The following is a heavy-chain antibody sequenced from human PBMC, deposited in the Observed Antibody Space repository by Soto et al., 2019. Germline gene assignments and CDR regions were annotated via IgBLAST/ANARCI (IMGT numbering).Heavy chain of an antibody. V-gene: IGHV3-23*01. CDR1: GFSFSSYA. Sequence: DVQLLESGGGLVQPGGSLRLSCSASGFSFSSYAMLWFRQAPGKGLEWVSVIIARGGSSYFADCVKGRFTISRDNSKNVLSLEMNSLRAEDTAIYFCAKGSIEYSASVDNWGQGTLVLVSS. J-gene: IGHJ4*02. D-gene: IGHD4-4*01. CDR3: AKGSIEYSASVDN. CDR2: IIARGGSS.